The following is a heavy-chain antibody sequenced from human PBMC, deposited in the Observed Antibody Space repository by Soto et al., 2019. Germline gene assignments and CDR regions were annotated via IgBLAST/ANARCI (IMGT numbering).Heavy chain of an antibody. D-gene: IGHD3-10*01. V-gene: IGHV3-23*01. CDR2: ISGSGGGSSGST. CDR1: GFTFSTYA. J-gene: IGHJ1*01. CDR3: ARSGSHTYFQT. Sequence: EVQLLESGGGLVQPGGCLRLSCVASGFTFSTYAMRWVRQAPGEGLEWVSAISGSGGGSSGSTYYADCVKGRNTISRDTYKNKMYLQTSSLRAEDKAVYNCARSGSHTYFQTWGQGTLVTDSS.